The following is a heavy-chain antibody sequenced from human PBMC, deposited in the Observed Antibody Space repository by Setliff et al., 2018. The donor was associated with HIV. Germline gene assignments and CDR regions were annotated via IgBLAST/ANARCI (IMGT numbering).Heavy chain of an antibody. V-gene: IGHV4-59*01. J-gene: IGHJ4*02. CDR3: ARAVYYFDF. CDR1: DDFITSYY. CDR2: IYYSGST. D-gene: IGHD1-20*01. Sequence: SETLSLTCTASDDFITSYYWSWIRQPPGKGLEWIGYIYYSGSTNYNPSLKSRVTISLDMPTSQFSLRLSSVTAADTAVYYCARAVYYFDFWGQGTLVTVSS.